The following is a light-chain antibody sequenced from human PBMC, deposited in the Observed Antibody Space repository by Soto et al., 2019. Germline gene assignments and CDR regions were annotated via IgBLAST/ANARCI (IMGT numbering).Light chain of an antibody. V-gene: IGLV2-14*01. CDR3: SSYTSSSTLV. J-gene: IGLJ2*01. CDR1: SSDVGGYNY. CDR2: EVS. Sequence: QSALTQPASVSGSPGQSITISCTGSSSDVGGYNYVSWYQQHPGKAPKLMIYEVSNRPSGISNRISGSKSGNTASLTLSGLQAEDEADYYRSSYTSSSTLVFGGGTKLTVL.